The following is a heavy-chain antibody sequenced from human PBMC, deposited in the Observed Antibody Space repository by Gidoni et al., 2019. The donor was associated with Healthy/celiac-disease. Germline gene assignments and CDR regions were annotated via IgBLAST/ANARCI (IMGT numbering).Heavy chain of an antibody. J-gene: IGHJ6*02. CDR1: GYTFTSYD. CDR3: ARWAGYSYGPHYYYGMDV. V-gene: IGHV1-8*01. CDR2: MNPNSGNT. D-gene: IGHD5-18*01. Sequence: QVQLVQSGAEVKKPGASVKVSCKASGYTFTSYDINWVRQATGQGLEWMGWMNPNSGNTGYAQKFQGRVTKTRNTSISTAYMELSSLRSEDTAVYYCARWAGYSYGPHYYYGMDVWGQGTTVTVSS.